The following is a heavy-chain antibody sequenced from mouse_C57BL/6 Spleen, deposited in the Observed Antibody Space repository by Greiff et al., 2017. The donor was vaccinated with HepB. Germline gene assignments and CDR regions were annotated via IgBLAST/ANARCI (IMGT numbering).Heavy chain of an antibody. Sequence: QVQLQQPGAELVRPGSSVKLSCKASGYTFTSYWMHWVKQRPIQGLEWIGNIDPSDSETHYNQKFKDKATLTVDKSSSTAYMQLSSLTSEDSAVYYCASYYSSYPFAYWGQGTLVTVSA. CDR2: IDPSDSET. D-gene: IGHD2-5*01. CDR3: ASYYSSYPFAY. J-gene: IGHJ3*01. V-gene: IGHV1-52*01. CDR1: GYTFTSYW.